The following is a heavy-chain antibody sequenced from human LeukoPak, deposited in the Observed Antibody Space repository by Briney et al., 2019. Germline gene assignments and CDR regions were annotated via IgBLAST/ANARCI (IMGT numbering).Heavy chain of an antibody. Sequence: GGSLRLSCAASGFTFSSYAMHWVRQAPGKGLEWVAVISYDGSNKYYADSVKGRFTISRDNSKNTLYLQMNSLRAEDTAVYYCARVYYYDSSGPLIWGQGTLVTVSS. D-gene: IGHD3-22*01. V-gene: IGHV3-30*04. CDR2: ISYDGSNK. CDR3: ARVYYYDSSGPLI. CDR1: GFTFSSYA. J-gene: IGHJ4*02.